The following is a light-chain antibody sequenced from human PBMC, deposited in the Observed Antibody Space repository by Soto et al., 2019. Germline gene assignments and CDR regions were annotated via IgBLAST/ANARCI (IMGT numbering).Light chain of an antibody. CDR1: QSVSNY. CDR2: TAS. J-gene: IGKJ2*01. CDR3: QQRHSIPYT. V-gene: IGKV1-39*01. Sequence: DIQMTQSPSSLSASVGDRVTITCRASQSVSNYLNWYQHKPGTAPNLLIHTASSLRSGVPSRFSGSASGTDFTLTISSLQPEDFATYYCQQRHSIPYTFAQGTELVIK.